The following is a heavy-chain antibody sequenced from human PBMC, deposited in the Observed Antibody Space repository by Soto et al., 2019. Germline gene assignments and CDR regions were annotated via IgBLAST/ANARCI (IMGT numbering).Heavy chain of an antibody. V-gene: IGHV3-21*01. CDR2: ISSSSSYI. D-gene: IGHD3-9*01. CDR1: GFTFSSYS. J-gene: IGHJ4*02. Sequence: PGGSLRLSCAAAGFTFSSYSMNWVRQAPGKGLEWVSSISSSSSYIYYADSVKGRFTISRDNAKNSLYLQMNSLRAEDTAVYYCASLYDILTGYYNYFDYWGQGTLVTVSS. CDR3: ASLYDILTGYYNYFDY.